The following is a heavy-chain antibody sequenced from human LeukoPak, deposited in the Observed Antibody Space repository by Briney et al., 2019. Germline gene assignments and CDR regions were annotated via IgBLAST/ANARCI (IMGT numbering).Heavy chain of an antibody. CDR2: VSAGGAT. V-gene: IGHV3-23*01. CDR1: TFNNYA. CDR3: AKDLYTNTWGWFDP. D-gene: IGHD3-16*01. Sequence: GGSLRLSCTFTFNNYAMNWVRQAPGKGLEWVSAVSAGGATYYADSVKGRFTISRDDSKNTLFLQMHSLRADDTAVYHCAKDLYTNTWGWFDPWGQGTQVTVSS. J-gene: IGHJ5*02.